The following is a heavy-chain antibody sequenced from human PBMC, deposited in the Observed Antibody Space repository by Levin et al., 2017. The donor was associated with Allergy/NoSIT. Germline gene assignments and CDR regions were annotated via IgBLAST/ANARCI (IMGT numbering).Heavy chain of an antibody. Sequence: GGSLRLSCAASGFTFSTYAMNWVRQAPGQGLEWVSSVSDGGDYTFYADSVKGRFTISRDNSKNTLYLQMNSLRAEDTALSYCAKDHGPAYYSFDSCGQGPLVTVSS. J-gene: IGHJ4*02. CDR3: AKDHGPAYYSFDS. V-gene: IGHV3-23*01. CDR2: VSDGGDYT. D-gene: IGHD1-26*01. CDR1: GFTFSTYA.